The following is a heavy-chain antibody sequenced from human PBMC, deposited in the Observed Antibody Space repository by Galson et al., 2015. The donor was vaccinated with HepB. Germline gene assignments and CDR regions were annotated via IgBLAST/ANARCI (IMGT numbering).Heavy chain of an antibody. Sequence: SVKVSCKASGGTFSSYAISWVRQAPGQGLEWMGGIIPILGIANYAQKFQGRVTITADKSTSTAYMELSSLRSEDTAVYYCARDSTAYCCGYCYSGDWGQGTLVTVSS. CDR3: ARDSTAYCCGYCYSGD. CDR1: GGTFSSYA. V-gene: IGHV1-69*10. D-gene: IGHD2-21*01. J-gene: IGHJ4*02. CDR2: IIPILGIA.